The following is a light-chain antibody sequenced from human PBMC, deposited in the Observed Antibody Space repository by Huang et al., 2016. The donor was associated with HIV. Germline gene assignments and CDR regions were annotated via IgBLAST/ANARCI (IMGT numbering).Light chain of an antibody. CDR2: AAS. CDR3: QQRSNWPRT. CDR1: QSVSSY. Sequence: EIVLTQSPATLSLSPGERATLSCRASQSVSSYLAWYQQKPGQAPRLLIYAASNRATVIPARFRGGGSGTDFTLTISSLEPEDFAVYYCQQRSNWPRTFGQGTKLEIK. J-gene: IGKJ2*01. V-gene: IGKV3-11*01.